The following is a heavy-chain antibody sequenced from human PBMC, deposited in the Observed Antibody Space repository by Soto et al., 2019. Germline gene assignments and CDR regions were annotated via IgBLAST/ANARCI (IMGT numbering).Heavy chain of an antibody. Sequence: PGGSLRLSCAASGFTFRSYSMNWVRQAPGKGLEWVSSISGGSEYLIYADSVRGRFTVSRDNAQNLLFLQMNSLRDEDTAAYYCARFETSSSSIGLEYWGQGSLVTVSS. J-gene: IGHJ4*02. D-gene: IGHD6-19*01. CDR1: GFTFRSYS. CDR3: ARFETSSSSIGLEY. V-gene: IGHV3-21*01. CDR2: ISGGSEYL.